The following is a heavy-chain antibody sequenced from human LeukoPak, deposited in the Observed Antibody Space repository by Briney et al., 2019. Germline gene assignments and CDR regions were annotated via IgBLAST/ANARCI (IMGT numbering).Heavy chain of an antibody. J-gene: IGHJ5*02. Sequence: ASVKVSCKASGYTFTSYAMHWVRQAPGQRLEWMGWINAGKGNTKYSQKFQGRVTITRDTSASTAYMELSSLRSVDTAVYYCARGADFDPWGQGTLVTVSS. CDR1: GYTFTSYA. V-gene: IGHV1-3*01. CDR2: INAGKGNT. CDR3: ARGADFDP.